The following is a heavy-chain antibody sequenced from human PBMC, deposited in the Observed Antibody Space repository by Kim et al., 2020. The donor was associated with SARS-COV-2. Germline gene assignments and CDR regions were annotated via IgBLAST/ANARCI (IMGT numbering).Heavy chain of an antibody. V-gene: IGHV1-2*06. CDR3: AREAPGITGTENCFDY. CDR2: INPKSGGT. Sequence: ASVKVSCKASGYTFTGYYIHWVRQAPGQGLEWMGRINPKSGGTNYAQKFQGRVTMTRDTSISTAYMELSRLRSDDTAEYYCAREAPGITGTENCFDYWGQGTLVTVSS. CDR1: GYTFTGYY. D-gene: IGHD1-20*01. J-gene: IGHJ4*02.